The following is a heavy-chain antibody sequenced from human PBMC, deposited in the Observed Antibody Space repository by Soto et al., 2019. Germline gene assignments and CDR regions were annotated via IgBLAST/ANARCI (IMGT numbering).Heavy chain of an antibody. Sequence: APVKVSCKASVYTFASYGISWVRHAPGQGLEWMGWISAYNGNTNYAQKLQGRVTMTTDTSTSTAYMELRSLRSDDTAVYYCARNYYHSSGYYTTGSWGQGTMVTVS. V-gene: IGHV1-18*01. CDR2: ISAYNGNT. CDR1: VYTFASYG. CDR3: ARNYYHSSGYYTTGS. D-gene: IGHD3-22*01. J-gene: IGHJ3*01.